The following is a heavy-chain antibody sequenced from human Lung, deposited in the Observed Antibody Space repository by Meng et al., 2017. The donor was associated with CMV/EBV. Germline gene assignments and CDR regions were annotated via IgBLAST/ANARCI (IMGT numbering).Heavy chain of an antibody. CDR2: INYDTGET. CDR3: ARDDNWGRDY. Sequence: ASVXVSCKTSGYTFAGHYLHWLRQAPGQGLEWMSWINYDTGETNYAQKFHGRVTVTRDTSITSVYMELRSLRPDDTAMYYCARDDNWGRDYWGQGTLVTVSS. J-gene: IGHJ4*02. D-gene: IGHD7-27*01. V-gene: IGHV1-2*02. CDR1: GYTFAGHY.